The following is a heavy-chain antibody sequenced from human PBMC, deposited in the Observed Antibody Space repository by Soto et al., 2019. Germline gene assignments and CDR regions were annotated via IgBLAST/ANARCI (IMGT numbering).Heavy chain of an antibody. CDR2: ISGSGGST. D-gene: IGHD3-22*01. Sequence: GGSLRLSCAASGFTFSSYAMSWVRQAPGKGLEWVSAISGSGGSTYYADSVKGRFTISRDNSKNTLYLQMNSLRAEDTAVYYCAKDADLGYYDSPEHFDYWGQGTLVTVSS. CDR1: GFTFSSYA. CDR3: AKDADLGYYDSPEHFDY. J-gene: IGHJ4*02. V-gene: IGHV3-23*01.